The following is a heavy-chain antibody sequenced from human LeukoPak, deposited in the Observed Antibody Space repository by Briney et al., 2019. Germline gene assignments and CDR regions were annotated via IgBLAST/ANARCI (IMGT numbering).Heavy chain of an antibody. J-gene: IGHJ4*02. CDR1: GFIFGNYA. CDR3: AKDVGYCSVGSCYGFDF. Sequence: GGSLRLSCAASGFIFGNYAMNWVRQAPGKGLEWVSTVSGDVDTTFYADSVKGRFTISRDNSKNTLFLQMNSLRAEDTALYYCAKDVGYCSVGSCYGFDFWGQGALVTVSS. D-gene: IGHD2-15*01. V-gene: IGHV3-23*01. CDR2: VSGDVDTT.